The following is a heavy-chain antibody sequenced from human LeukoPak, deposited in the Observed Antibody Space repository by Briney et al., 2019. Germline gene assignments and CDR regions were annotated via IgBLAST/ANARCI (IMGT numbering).Heavy chain of an antibody. CDR1: GFTFSDYY. J-gene: IGHJ4*02. V-gene: IGHV3-11*01. Sequence: SGGSLRLSCAASGFTFSDYYMSGIRQAPGKGVEWVSYISSSGSTIYYADSVKGRFTISRDNAKNSLYLKMDRLRAEDTAVYYCARDPYDFWSGLGTPDYWGQGTLVTVSS. D-gene: IGHD3-3*01. CDR2: ISSSGSTI. CDR3: ARDPYDFWSGLGTPDY.